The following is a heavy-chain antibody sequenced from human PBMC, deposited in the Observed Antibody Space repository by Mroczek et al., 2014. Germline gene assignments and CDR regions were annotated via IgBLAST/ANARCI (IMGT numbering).Heavy chain of an antibody. V-gene: IGHV4-31*03. CDR3: AREPSGSYDRRFFDY. J-gene: IGHJ4*02. CDR2: IYYSGST. CDR1: GGSISSGGYY. D-gene: IGHD1-26*01. Sequence: QVQLQESGPGLVKPSQTLSLTCTVSGGSISSGGYYWSWIRQHPGKGLEWIGYIYYSGSTYYNPSLKSRVTISVDTSKNQFSLKLSSVTAADTAVYYCAREPSGSYDRRFFDYWGQGTLVTVSS.